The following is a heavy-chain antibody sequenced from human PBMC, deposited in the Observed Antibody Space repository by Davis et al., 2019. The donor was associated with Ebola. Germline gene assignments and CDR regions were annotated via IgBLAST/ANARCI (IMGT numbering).Heavy chain of an antibody. CDR1: GDSVASNSVV. CDR3: ARGGSSSLAY. V-gene: IGHV6-1*01. CDR2: TYYRSKWSN. Sequence: MPSETLSLTCAISGDSVASNSVVWNWIRQSPSRGLEWLGRTYYRSKWSNDYAVSMKSRITINPDTSKNQFSLQLNSVTPEDTAVYYCARGGSSSLAYWGQGTLVTVSS. D-gene: IGHD6-13*01. J-gene: IGHJ4*02.